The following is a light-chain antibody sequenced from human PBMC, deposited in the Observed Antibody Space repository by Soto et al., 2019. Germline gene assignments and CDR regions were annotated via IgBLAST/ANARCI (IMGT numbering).Light chain of an antibody. J-gene: IGLJ2*01. CDR1: SSDVGGYDY. CDR3: SSYRDSSTLII. CDR2: DVS. Sequence: QSALTQPASVSGSPGQSITISCTGTSSDVGGYDYVSWYQQHPGKAPKLIIFDVSDRPSGVSNRFSGSKSGNTASLTISGLQADDEADYYCSSYRDSSTLIIFGGGTQLTVL. V-gene: IGLV2-14*01.